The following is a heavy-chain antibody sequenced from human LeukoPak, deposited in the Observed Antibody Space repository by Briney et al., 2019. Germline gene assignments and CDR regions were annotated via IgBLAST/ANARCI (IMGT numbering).Heavy chain of an antibody. Sequence: GASVKVSCKASGYTFISYDIVWLRQAIGQGLEWMGYMNPKSGNTDYVQNFQGRVTMTRDTSITTAYMELSGLRSEDTAVYYCARKIASTRLGVRYYYMDVWGEGTTVTISS. CDR3: ARKIASTRLGVRYYYMDV. V-gene: IGHV1-8*01. CDR2: MNPKSGNT. J-gene: IGHJ6*03. D-gene: IGHD2-2*01. CDR1: GYTFISYD.